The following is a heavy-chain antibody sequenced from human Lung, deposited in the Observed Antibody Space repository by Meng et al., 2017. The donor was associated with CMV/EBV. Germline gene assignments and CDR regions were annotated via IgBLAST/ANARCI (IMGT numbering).Heavy chain of an antibody. CDR1: GFTFSSYW. J-gene: IGHJ4*02. Sequence: LSLTCAASGFTFSSYWMSWVRQAPGKGLEWVANIKQDGSEKYYVDSVKGRFTISRDNSKNTLYLQMNSLRAEDTAVYYCAREDGGDWGQGTLVTVSS. CDR2: IKQDGSEK. CDR3: AREDGGD. V-gene: IGHV3-7*01. D-gene: IGHD3-16*01.